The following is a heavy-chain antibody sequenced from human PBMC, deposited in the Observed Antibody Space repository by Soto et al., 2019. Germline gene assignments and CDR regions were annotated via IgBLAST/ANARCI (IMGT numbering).Heavy chain of an antibody. Sequence: GASVKVSCKASGYSFTSYYMHWVRQAPGQGLEWMGIINPSGGSTSYAQKFQGRVTMTRDTSTSTVYMELSSLRSEDTAVYYCARVTDSHIVATIELDYWGQGTLVTVSS. CDR2: INPSGGST. J-gene: IGHJ4*02. CDR1: GYSFTSYY. CDR3: ARVTDSHIVATIELDY. D-gene: IGHD5-12*01. V-gene: IGHV1-46*01.